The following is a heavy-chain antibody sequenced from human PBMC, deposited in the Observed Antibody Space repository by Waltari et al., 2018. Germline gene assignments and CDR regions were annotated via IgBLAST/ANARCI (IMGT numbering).Heavy chain of an antibody. D-gene: IGHD2-15*01. Sequence: QLQLPESGPGLVKPSETLSLTCTVSGGSISSSSYYWGWIRQPPGKGLEWIGSIYYSGSTYYNPSLKSRVTISVDTSKNQFSLKLSSVTAADTAVYYCARQVVAATRAFRWFDPWGQGTLVTVSS. CDR2: IYYSGST. CDR3: ARQVVAATRAFRWFDP. V-gene: IGHV4-39*01. J-gene: IGHJ5*02. CDR1: GGSISSSSYY.